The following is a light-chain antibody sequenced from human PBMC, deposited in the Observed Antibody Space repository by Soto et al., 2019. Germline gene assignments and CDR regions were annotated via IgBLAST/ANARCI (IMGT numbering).Light chain of an antibody. CDR1: NIGNKN. Sequence: SYELTQPLSVSVAPGQTARITCGGNNIGNKNVHWYQQKPGQAPVVVIYRDNNRPPGIPERLSGSNSGNTATLTISRAQAGDEADYYCQVWDSSTVVFGGGTKLTVL. V-gene: IGLV3-9*01. J-gene: IGLJ2*01. CDR3: QVWDSSTVV. CDR2: RDN.